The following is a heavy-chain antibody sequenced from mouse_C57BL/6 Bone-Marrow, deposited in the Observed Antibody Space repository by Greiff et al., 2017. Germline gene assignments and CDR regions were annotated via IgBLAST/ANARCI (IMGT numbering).Heavy chain of an antibody. J-gene: IGHJ4*01. Sequence: QVQLQQPGAELVRPGSSVKLSCKASGYTFTSYWMHWVKQRPIQGLEWIGNIDPSDSETNYNQKFKDKATLTVDKSSSTAYMQLSSLTSEDSAVYYCAREGAYRDYAMDYWGQGTSVTVSS. CDR2: IDPSDSET. V-gene: IGHV1-52*01. CDR1: GYTFTSYW. D-gene: IGHD3-1*01. CDR3: AREGAYRDYAMDY.